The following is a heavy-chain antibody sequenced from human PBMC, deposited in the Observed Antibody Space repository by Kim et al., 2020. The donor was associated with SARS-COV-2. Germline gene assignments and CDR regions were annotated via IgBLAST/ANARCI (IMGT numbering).Heavy chain of an antibody. CDR1: GGSISSGGYY. CDR2: IYYSGST. J-gene: IGHJ4*02. CDR3: ASDYDSSGYYYSDY. V-gene: IGHV4-31*03. Sequence: SETLSLTCTVSGGSISSGGYYWSWIRQHPGKGLEWIGYIYYSGSTYYNPSLKSRVTISVDTSKNQFSLKLSSVTAADTAVYYCASDYDSSGYYYSDYWGQGTLVTVSS. D-gene: IGHD3-22*01.